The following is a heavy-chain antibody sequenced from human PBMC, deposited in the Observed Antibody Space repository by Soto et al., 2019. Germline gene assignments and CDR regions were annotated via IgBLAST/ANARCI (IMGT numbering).Heavy chain of an antibody. Sequence: SETLSLTCTVSGGSISSGDYYWSWIRQPPGKGLEWIGYIYYSGSTYYNPSLKSRVTISVDTSKNQFSLKLSSVTAADTVVYFCARYSSSWSWSWFEPWGQGTLVTVSS. J-gene: IGHJ5*02. CDR2: IYYSGST. CDR3: ARYSSSWSWSWFEP. V-gene: IGHV4-30-4*01. CDR1: GGSISSGDYY. D-gene: IGHD6-13*01.